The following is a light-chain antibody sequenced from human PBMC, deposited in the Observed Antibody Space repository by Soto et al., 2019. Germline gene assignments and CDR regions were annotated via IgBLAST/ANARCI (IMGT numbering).Light chain of an antibody. Sequence: DIQMTQSPSTLPASVGDRVTITCRASQSISYWLAWYQQKPGKAPKLLIYDASTLESGIPSGVSGSGSGTEFTLTITSLQPDDFATYFCQQYKTYPWTFGQGTKVEI. CDR3: QQYKTYPWT. CDR2: DAS. CDR1: QSISYW. V-gene: IGKV1-5*01. J-gene: IGKJ1*01.